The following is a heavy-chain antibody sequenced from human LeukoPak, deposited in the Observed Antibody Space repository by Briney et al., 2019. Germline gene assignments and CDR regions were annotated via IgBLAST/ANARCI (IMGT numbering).Heavy chain of an antibody. Sequence: TSETLSLTCALSGGSLTRGVYSASSIRQPPGEVLGWIVYIYQNGITYYNPSLKSRFTVSVDRSKDQFSLKLSSVTAADTAVYYCARGAMVRGVIITFEPWGQGTLVSVSS. V-gene: IGHV4-30-2*01. CDR3: ARGAMVRGVIITFEP. J-gene: IGHJ5*02. CDR1: GGSLTRGVYS. D-gene: IGHD3-10*01. CDR2: IYQNGIT.